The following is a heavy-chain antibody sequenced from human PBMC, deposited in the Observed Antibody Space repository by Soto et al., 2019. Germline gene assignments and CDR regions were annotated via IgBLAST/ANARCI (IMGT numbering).Heavy chain of an antibody. CDR2: IIPILGIA. V-gene: IGHV1-69*02. CDR1: GGHFSSYT. CDR3: ARAGGYCSSTSCYDGGDY. D-gene: IGHD2-2*01. Sequence: QVQLVHSGAEVKKPGSSVKVSCKASGGHFSSYTISWVRQAPGQGLEWMGRIIPILGIANYAQKFQGRVTITADKSTSTAYMELSSLRSEDTAVYYCARAGGYCSSTSCYDGGDYWGQGTLVTVSS. J-gene: IGHJ4*02.